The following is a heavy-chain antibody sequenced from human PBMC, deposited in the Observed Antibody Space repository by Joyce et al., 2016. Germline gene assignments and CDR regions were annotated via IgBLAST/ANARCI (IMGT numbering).Heavy chain of an antibody. CDR3: ARGPEIGAVDHPFDY. CDR2: IYYSGST. D-gene: IGHD6-19*01. CDR1: GGSISSYY. J-gene: IGHJ4*02. Sequence: QVQLQESGPGLVKPSETLSLTCTVSGGSISSYYWSWIRQPPGKGLEWIAYIYYSGSTDYNPSLKSRVTISVDTSKTQFSLKLNYVTATDTAMYYCARGPEIGAVDHPFDYWGQGILVTVSS. V-gene: IGHV4-59*01.